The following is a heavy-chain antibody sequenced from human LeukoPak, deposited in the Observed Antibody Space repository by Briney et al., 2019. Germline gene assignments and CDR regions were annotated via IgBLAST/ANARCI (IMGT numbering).Heavy chain of an antibody. V-gene: IGHV4-39*07. CDR2: IYYSGST. D-gene: IGHD4-23*01. CDR3: ARDYGGNRGDY. CDR1: GGSISSSSYY. Sequence: SETLSLTCTVSGGSISSSSYYWGWIRQPPGKGLEWIGSIYYSGSTSYNPSLKSRVTMSVDTSKNQFSLKLSSVTAADTAVYYCARDYGGNRGDYWGQGTLVTVSS. J-gene: IGHJ4*02.